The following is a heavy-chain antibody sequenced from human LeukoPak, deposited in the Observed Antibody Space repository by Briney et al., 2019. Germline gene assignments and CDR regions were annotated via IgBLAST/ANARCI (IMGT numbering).Heavy chain of an antibody. Sequence: GGSLRLSCAGSGFSISSYALHWVRQASGKGLQYVSGISNGGSIDYANSVKGRFTISRDNSKNTLYLQMGSLRPEDMAVYYCARDFSYGSGFDYWGQGILVTVSS. D-gene: IGHD5-18*01. J-gene: IGHJ4*02. CDR1: GFSISSYA. CDR2: ISNGGSI. V-gene: IGHV3-64*01. CDR3: ARDFSYGSGFDY.